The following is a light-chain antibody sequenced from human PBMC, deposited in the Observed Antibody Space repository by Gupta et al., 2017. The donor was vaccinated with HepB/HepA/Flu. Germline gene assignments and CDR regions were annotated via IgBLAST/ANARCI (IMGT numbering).Light chain of an antibody. J-gene: IGLJ2*01. Sequence: HSVLPPSTSISGTPGQRVTISCSGSSSNVGSNNVNWYQQCPGTAPKLLIYYNDERRSGVPDRISGSKSGTSASLAISGLQAEDEADYYCAAWDTSLNAVVFGGGTKLTVL. CDR1: SSNVGSNN. V-gene: IGLV1-44*01. CDR3: AAWDTSLNAVV. CDR2: YND.